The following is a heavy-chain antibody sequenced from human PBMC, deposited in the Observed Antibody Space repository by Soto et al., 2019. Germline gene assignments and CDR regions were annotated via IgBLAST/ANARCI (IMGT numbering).Heavy chain of an antibody. V-gene: IGHV1-46*01. CDR2: INPSGGST. CDR1: GYTFTSYY. J-gene: IGHJ5*02. Sequence: ASVKVSCKASGYTFTSYYMHWVRQAPGQGLEWMGIINPSGGSTSYAQKFQGRVTMTRDTSTSTVYMELSSLRSEDTAVYYCARDGSRIGYCTNGVCSNWFDPWGQGTLVTAPQ. CDR3: ARDGSRIGYCTNGVCSNWFDP. D-gene: IGHD2-8*01.